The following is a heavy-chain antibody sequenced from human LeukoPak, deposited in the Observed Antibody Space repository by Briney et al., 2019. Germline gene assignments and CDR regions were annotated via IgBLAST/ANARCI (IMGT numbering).Heavy chain of an antibody. V-gene: IGHV3-30-3*01. D-gene: IGHD3-3*01. CDR2: ISSDGTNK. Sequence: GGSLRLSCAASGFTFSSYAMPWVRQAPGKGLEWLAVISSDGTNKYYADSVKGRFTISRDNSKNTLYLQMNSLRVEDTAVYYCARCRENDFWSGSPVDYWGQGTLVTVSS. J-gene: IGHJ4*02. CDR3: ARCRENDFWSGSPVDY. CDR1: GFTFSSYA.